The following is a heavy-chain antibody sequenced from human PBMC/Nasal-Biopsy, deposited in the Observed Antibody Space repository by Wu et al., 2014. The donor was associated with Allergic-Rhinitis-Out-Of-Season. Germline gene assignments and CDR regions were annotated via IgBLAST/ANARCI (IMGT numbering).Heavy chain of an antibody. D-gene: IGHD6-6*01. Sequence: TLSLTCTVSGGSIYGNYWTWIRQPPGRALEWIGYNYYNGNRKYNASLQSRVTLSEDTSRNQFSLKMTSVTSADTAIYYCARVSALKQLFGYYYHAMDVWGQGTTVIVSS. V-gene: IGHV4-59*01. CDR2: NYYNGNR. CDR3: ARVSALKQLFGYYYHAMDV. CDR1: GGSIYGNY. J-gene: IGHJ6*02.